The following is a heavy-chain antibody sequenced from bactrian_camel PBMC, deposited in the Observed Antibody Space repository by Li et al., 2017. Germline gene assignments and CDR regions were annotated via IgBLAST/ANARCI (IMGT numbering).Heavy chain of an antibody. V-gene: IGHV3S10*01. Sequence: QLVESGGGLVQPGGSLGLSCAASGFTFSSYDMIWFRQAPGKEREGVAATDSDGSTYYAYSVKGRFTASRDNVNNTLYLQMNSLKTEDMAMYYCAKEQDDYSGSYYSPAYAYGMDYWGKGTQVTVS. D-gene: IGHD2*01. CDR1: GFTFSSYD. CDR2: TDSDGST. J-gene: IGHJ7*01.